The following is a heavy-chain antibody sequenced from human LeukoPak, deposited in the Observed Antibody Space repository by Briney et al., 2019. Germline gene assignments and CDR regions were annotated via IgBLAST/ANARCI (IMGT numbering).Heavy chain of an antibody. D-gene: IGHD3-22*01. Sequence: SSETLSLTCAVSGGSISSDTYSWSWIRQPPGKGLEWIGYIYPSGSSYYNPSLKSRVTISVDTSKNQFSLKLSSVTAADTAVYYCARQGDSNHPLRYYFDYWGQGTLVTVSS. J-gene: IGHJ4*02. CDR3: ARQGDSNHPLRYYFDY. CDR2: IYPSGSS. V-gene: IGHV4-30-2*01. CDR1: GGSISSDTYS.